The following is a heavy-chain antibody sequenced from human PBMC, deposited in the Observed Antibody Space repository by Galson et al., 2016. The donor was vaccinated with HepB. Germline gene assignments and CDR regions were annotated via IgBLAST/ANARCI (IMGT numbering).Heavy chain of an antibody. CDR2: IWYDGSQK. CDR1: GFTFSTYG. D-gene: IGHD3-3*01. Sequence: SLRLSCAASGFTFSTYGMHWVRQAPGKGLEWVAAIWYDGSQKYYADSVKGRFAISRDNSKNSVYLEMNSLRGEDTAVYHCARMSGYSGEYYYFGMGVWGQGTTVTVSS. J-gene: IGHJ6*02. CDR3: ARMSGYSGEYYYFGMGV. V-gene: IGHV3-33*01.